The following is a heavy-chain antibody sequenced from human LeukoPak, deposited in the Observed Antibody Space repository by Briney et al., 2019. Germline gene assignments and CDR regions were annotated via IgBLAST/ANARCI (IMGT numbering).Heavy chain of an antibody. J-gene: IGHJ4*02. CDR3: ARALHIVVQYYLDY. CDR2: ISGSGGST. Sequence: GGSLRLSCAAPGFTFSSYAMSWVRQAPGKGLEWVSAISGSGGSTYYADSVKGRFTISRDNSKNTLYLQMNSLRAEDTAVYYCARALHIVVQYYLDYWGQGTLVTVSS. D-gene: IGHD2-21*01. CDR1: GFTFSSYA. V-gene: IGHV3-23*01.